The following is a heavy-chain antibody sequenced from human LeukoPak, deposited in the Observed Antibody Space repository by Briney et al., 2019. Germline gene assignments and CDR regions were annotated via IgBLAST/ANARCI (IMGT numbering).Heavy chain of an antibody. CDR1: GGSIRSSYYY. J-gene: IGHJ3*02. Sequence: PSETLSLTCTVSGGSIRSSYYYWGWIRQPPGKGLEWIGSIYYSGSTNYNPSLKSRVTISVDTSKNQFSLKLSSVTAADTAVYYCARGHREQIRADLDIWGQGTMVTVSS. CDR2: IYYSGST. V-gene: IGHV4-39*07. D-gene: IGHD1/OR15-1a*01. CDR3: ARGHREQIRADLDI.